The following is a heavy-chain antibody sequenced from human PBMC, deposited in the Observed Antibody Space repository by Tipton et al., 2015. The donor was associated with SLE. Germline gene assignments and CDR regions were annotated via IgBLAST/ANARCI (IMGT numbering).Heavy chain of an antibody. J-gene: IGHJ4*02. D-gene: IGHD4-11*01. V-gene: IGHV4-59*11. CDR1: GGSISSHY. CDR3: GSGYYSNYVLHLDY. CDR2: IYYSGST. Sequence: TLSLTCTVSGGSISSHYWSWIRQPPGKGLEWIGYIYYSGSTNYNPSLKSRVTISVDTSKNQFSLKLSSVTAADTAVYEEGSGYYSNYVLHLDYWGQGTLVTVSA.